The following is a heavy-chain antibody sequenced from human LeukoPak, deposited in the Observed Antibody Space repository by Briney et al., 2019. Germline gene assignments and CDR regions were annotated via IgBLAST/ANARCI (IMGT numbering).Heavy chain of an antibody. CDR2: VRFDGSNT. CDR3: AKEIYGDFGY. V-gene: IGHV3-30*02. CDR1: GFTFSSFG. D-gene: IGHD4-17*01. Sequence: GGSLRLSCGAPGFTFSSFGMHWVRQAPDKGLEWVAFVRFDGSNTYYSDSVRGRFTISRDNSKNTLYLQMNSLRGEDTAVYYCAKEIYGDFGYWGQGTLVTVSS. J-gene: IGHJ4*02.